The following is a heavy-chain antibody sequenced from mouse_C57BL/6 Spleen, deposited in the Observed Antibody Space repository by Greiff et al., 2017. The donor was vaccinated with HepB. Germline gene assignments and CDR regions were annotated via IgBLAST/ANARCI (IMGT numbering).Heavy chain of an antibody. V-gene: IGHV5-6*02. CDR3: ARHRGDYEWFAY. Sequence: DVMLVESGGDLVKPGGSLKLSCAASGFTFSSYGMSWVRQTPDKRLEWVATISSGGSYTYYPDSVKGRFTISRDNAKNTLYLQMSSLKSEDTAMYYCARHRGDYEWFAYWGQGTLVTVSA. CDR2: ISSGGSYT. J-gene: IGHJ3*01. CDR1: GFTFSSYG. D-gene: IGHD2-4*01.